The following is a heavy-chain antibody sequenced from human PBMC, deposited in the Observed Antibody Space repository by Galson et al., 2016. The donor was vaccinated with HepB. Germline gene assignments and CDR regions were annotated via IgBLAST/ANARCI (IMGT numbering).Heavy chain of an antibody. J-gene: IGHJ3*02. CDR1: GFSLTTSGVC. CDR2: INHSGST. CDR3: AGGFNSFGSGSYNAFDI. D-gene: IGHD1-26*01. V-gene: IGHV4-34*01. Sequence: LVKPTQTLTLTCTFSGFSLTTSGVCVSWIRQPPGKGLEWIGEINHSGSTNYNPSLRSRVTISIDTSKNHFSLKLSSVTAADTAIYYCAGGFNSFGSGSYNAFDIWGQGTMVTVSS.